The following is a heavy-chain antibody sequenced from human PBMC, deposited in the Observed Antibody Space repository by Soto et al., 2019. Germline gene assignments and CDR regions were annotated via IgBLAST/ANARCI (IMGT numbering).Heavy chain of an antibody. J-gene: IGHJ6*02. V-gene: IGHV3-21*01. CDR3: VRAGHVFDVHYYGMDL. CDR1: GFTFNDYS. CDR2: ISSSGTYI. Sequence: PRGSLRLSCEASGFTFNDYSMDWVRQAPEKGLEWVSSISSSGTYIYYADSVKGRFAISRDNANNVMYLQMDTLRAEDTAVYYCVRAGHVFDVHYYGMDLWGQGTTVTVSS. D-gene: IGHD3-10*01.